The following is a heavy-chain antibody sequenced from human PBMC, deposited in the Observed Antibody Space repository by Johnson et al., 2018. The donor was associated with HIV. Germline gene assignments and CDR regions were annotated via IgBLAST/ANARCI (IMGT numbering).Heavy chain of an antibody. CDR1: GFPVSSTY. D-gene: IGHD5-24*01. CDR2: IYGGGST. V-gene: IGHV3-66*03. Sequence: VQLVESGGGLIQPGGPLELSFAPPGFPVSSTYMTWVRQAPGKGLKGVPVIYGGGSTYSADPVKGRSPSSRDNSKNQLYLQWNSLRAEDTAVYYCARGPLRDGYQIQAEDRAFDIWGQGTMVTVSS. CDR3: ARGPLRDGYQIQAEDRAFDI. J-gene: IGHJ3*02.